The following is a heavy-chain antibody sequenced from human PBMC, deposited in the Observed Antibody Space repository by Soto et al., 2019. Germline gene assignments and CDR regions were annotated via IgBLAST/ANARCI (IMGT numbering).Heavy chain of an antibody. V-gene: IGHV4-34*01. J-gene: IGHJ6*02. CDR1: GGSFSGYY. CDR2: ISHSGSA. CDR3: ARGSQLRRYGGKPPYYYGVDV. D-gene: IGHD4-17*01. Sequence: QVQLQQWGAGLLKPSETLSLTCAVYGGSFSGYYWSWIRQPPGKGLEWIGEISHSGSANYNPSLKSRVTISLDTSKNQFSLKLNSVTAADTAVYYRARGSQLRRYGGKPPYYYGVDVWGQGTTVTVSS.